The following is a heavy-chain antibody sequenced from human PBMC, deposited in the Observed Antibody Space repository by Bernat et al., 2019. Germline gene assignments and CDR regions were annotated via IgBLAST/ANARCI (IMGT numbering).Heavy chain of an antibody. Sequence: QVQLVESGGGVVQPGRSLRLSCAASGFTFSSYGMHWVRQAPAKGLEWVAVISYDGSNKYYADSVKGRFTISRDNSKNTLYLQMNSLRAEDTAVYYCAKDRSSSWSIDYWGQGTLVTVSS. CDR3: AKDRSSSWSIDY. CDR1: GFTFSSYG. CDR2: ISYDGSNK. V-gene: IGHV3-30*18. J-gene: IGHJ4*02. D-gene: IGHD6-13*01.